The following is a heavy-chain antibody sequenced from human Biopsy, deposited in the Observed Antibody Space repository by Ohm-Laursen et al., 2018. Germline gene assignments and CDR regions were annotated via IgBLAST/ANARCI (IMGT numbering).Heavy chain of an antibody. CDR1: GGTFTNHA. CDR3: ARRDSLDY. Sequence: GASVKVSCKASGGTFTNHAVGWVRQAPGQGLEWVGSSIPLFNTANYADKFQGRVTLTADKSTTTAYMELSSLRSEDTAIYYCARRDSLDYWGQGTLVTVSS. V-gene: IGHV1-69*06. CDR2: SIPLFNTA. J-gene: IGHJ4*02.